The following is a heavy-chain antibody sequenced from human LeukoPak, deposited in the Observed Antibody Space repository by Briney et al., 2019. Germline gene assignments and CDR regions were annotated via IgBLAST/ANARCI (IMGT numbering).Heavy chain of an antibody. D-gene: IGHD6-19*01. J-gene: IGHJ5*02. CDR1: GGTFSSYA. CDR3: ARDLSSGWYGDNWFDP. CDR2: IIPIFGTA. V-gene: IGHV1-69*13. Sequence: ASVKVSCKASGGTFSSYAISWVRQAPGQGLEWMGGIIPIFGTANYAQKFQGRVTITADESTSTAYMELRSLRSDDTAVYYCARDLSSGWYGDNWFDPWGQGTLVTVSS.